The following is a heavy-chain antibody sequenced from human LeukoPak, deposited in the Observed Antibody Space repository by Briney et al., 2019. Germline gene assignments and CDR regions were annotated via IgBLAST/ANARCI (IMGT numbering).Heavy chain of an antibody. V-gene: IGHV3-33*06. CDR3: AKEHSNYHYYYGMDV. D-gene: IGHD4-11*01. J-gene: IGHJ6*02. CDR2: IWYDGSNK. Sequence: GRSLRLSCAASGFTFSSYGMHWVRQAPGKGLEWVAVIWYDGSNKYYADSVKGRFTISRDNSKNTLYLQMNSLRAEDTAVYYCAKEHSNYHYYYGMDVWGQGTTVTVSS. CDR1: GFTFSSYG.